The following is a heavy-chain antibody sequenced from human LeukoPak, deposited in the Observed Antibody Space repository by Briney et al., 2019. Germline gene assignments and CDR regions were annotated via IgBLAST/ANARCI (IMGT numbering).Heavy chain of an antibody. D-gene: IGHD1-7*01. Sequence: GGSLRLSCAASGFTFSSYTMSWVRQAPGKGLEWVSTICGSGGCTYYADSVKGRFTISRDNARNSLYLQMNSLRAEDTAVYYCARDRDWNSGFDYWGQGTLVTVSS. CDR3: ARDRDWNSGFDY. CDR2: ICGSGGCT. CDR1: GFTFSSYT. J-gene: IGHJ4*02. V-gene: IGHV3-23*01.